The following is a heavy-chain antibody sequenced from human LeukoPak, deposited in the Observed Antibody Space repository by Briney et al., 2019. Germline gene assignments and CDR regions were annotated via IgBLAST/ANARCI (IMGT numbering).Heavy chain of an antibody. D-gene: IGHD1-1*01. CDR2: IWYDGSNK. V-gene: IGHV3-33*01. J-gene: IGHJ6*03. Sequence: GRSLRLSCVASGFTFSSYGMHWVRQAPGKGLEWVAVIWYDGSNKYYADSVKGRITISRDNSKNTLYLQMNSLRAEDTAVYCCASGGYSDYYYYMDVWGKGTTVTVSS. CDR3: ASGGYSDYYYYMDV. CDR1: GFTFSSYG.